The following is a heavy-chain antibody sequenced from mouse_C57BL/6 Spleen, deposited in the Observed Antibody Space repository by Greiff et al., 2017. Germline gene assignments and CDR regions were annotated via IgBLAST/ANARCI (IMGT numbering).Heavy chain of an antibody. CDR2: ISSGSSTI. Sequence: EVQLVESGGGLVKPGGSLKLSCAASGFTFSDYGMHWVRQAPEKGLEWVAYISSGSSTIYYADKVKGRFTISRDTAKNTLFLHMTSLSSEDTAMYYCARPFDWYFDVWGTGTTVTVSS. CDR1: GFTFSDYG. V-gene: IGHV5-17*01. J-gene: IGHJ1*03. CDR3: ARPFDWYFDV.